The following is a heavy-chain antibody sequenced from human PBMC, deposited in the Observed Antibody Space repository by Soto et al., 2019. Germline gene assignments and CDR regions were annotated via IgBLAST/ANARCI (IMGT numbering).Heavy chain of an antibody. J-gene: IGHJ4*02. CDR2: ISGSGGST. CDR1: GFTFSSYA. D-gene: IGHD5-18*01. CDR3: AQSEGYSDGYFGY. Sequence: EVQLLESGGGLVQPGGSLRLSCAASGFTFSSYAMSWVRQAPGKGLEWGSAISGSGGSTYHADSVKGRFTISRDNSKNTPYLQMNSLRAENTAVYYCAQSEGYSDGYFGYWGQGTLVAFSS. V-gene: IGHV3-23*01.